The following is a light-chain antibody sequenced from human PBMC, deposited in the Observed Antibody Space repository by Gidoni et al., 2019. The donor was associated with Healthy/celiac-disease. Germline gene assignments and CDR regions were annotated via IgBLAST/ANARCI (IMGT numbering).Light chain of an antibody. CDR3: MQALQTPFT. CDR2: LGS. Sequence: DIVMTQSPLSLPVTPGEPASISCRSSQSLLHSNGYNSLEWYLQKPGQSPHLLIYLGSDRASGVPDRFSGSGSGTDFTLKISRVEAEDVGVYYCMQALQTPFTFGGGTKVELK. CDR1: QSLLHSNGYNS. V-gene: IGKV2-28*01. J-gene: IGKJ4*01.